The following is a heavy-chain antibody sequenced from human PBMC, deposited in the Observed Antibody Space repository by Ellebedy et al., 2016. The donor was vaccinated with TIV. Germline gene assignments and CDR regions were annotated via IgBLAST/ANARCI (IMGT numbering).Heavy chain of an antibody. CDR1: GYNFIHYD. V-gene: IGHV1-8*01. J-gene: IGHJ4*02. CDR3: ARLGVAGD. Sequence: ASVKVSXKASGYNFIHYDVNWVRQATGQGLEWMGMMTKSGDIVYAPKFQGRVTMTRNTSMSTAYLDLRSLRSEDTAVYYCARLGVAGDWGQGTLVTVSS. D-gene: IGHD6-19*01. CDR2: MTKSGDI.